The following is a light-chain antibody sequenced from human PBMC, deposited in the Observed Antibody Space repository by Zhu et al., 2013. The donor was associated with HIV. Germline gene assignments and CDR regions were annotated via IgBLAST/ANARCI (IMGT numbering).Light chain of an antibody. CDR2: DAS. CDR1: QSVGTW. J-gene: IGKJ1*01. V-gene: IGKV1-5*01. CDR3: QQYHRDST. Sequence: TQSPSTLSAFAGDRVTITCRASQSVGTWLAWYQQRPGKAPKLLIYDASSLQSGVSSRFSGSGSGTEFTLTVSSLQPDDFATYYCQQYHRDSTFGQGTKVDVK.